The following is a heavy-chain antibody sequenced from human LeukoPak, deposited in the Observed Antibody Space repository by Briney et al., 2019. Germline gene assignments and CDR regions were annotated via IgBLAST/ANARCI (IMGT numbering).Heavy chain of an antibody. CDR1: GFTFSSYA. V-gene: IGHV3-23*01. CDR2: ISGSGSTT. D-gene: IGHD1-14*01. J-gene: IGHJ5*02. CDR3: AKASRNRYNWFDP. Sequence: GGSLRLSCAASGFTFSSYAMNWVRQAPGKGLEWVSAISGSGSTTYYADSVKGRFTISRDNSKNTLYLQMNSLRAEDTAVYYCAKASRNRYNWFDPWGQGILVTVSS.